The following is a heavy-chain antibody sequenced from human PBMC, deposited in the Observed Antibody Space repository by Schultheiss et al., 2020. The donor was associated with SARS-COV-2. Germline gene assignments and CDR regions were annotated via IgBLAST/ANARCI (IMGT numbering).Heavy chain of an antibody. CDR1: GFTFSSYS. CDR2: ISSSSSYI. CDR3: AKGRSSGWYIPSCDY. D-gene: IGHD6-19*01. V-gene: IGHV3-21*04. J-gene: IGHJ4*02. Sequence: GGSLRLSCAASGFTFSSYSMNWVRQAPGKGLEWVSSISSSSSYIYYADSVKGRFTISRDNAKNSLYLQMNSLRAEDTAVYYCAKGRSSGWYIPSCDYWGQGTLVTVSS.